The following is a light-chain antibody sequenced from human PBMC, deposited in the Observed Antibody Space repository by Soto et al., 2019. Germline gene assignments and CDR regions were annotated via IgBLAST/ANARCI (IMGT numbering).Light chain of an antibody. V-gene: IGLV2-14*01. CDR1: SSDVGNYNY. CDR3: SSYPSSSTLV. Sequence: QSVLTQPASVSGSPGQSITISCTGTSSDVGNYNYVSWYQHHPGKAPKLMIYEVSDRPSGVSNRFSGSKSANTASLTISGLQAEDEADYYCSSYPSSSTLVFGTGTKVTVL. CDR2: EVS. J-gene: IGLJ1*01.